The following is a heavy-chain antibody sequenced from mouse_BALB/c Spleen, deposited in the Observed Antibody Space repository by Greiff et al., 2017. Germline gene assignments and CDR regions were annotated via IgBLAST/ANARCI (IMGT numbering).Heavy chain of an antibody. J-gene: IGHJ4*01. Sequence: EVQLVESGGGLVQPGGSRKLSCAASGFTFSSFGMHWVRQAPEKGLEWVAYISSGSSTIYYADTVKGRFTISRDNPKNTLFLQMNSLRSEDTAMYYCARLSTMTPMDYWGQGTSVTVSA. CDR3: ARLSTMTPMDY. CDR2: ISSGSSTI. V-gene: IGHV5-17*02. CDR1: GFTFSSFG. D-gene: IGHD2-4*01.